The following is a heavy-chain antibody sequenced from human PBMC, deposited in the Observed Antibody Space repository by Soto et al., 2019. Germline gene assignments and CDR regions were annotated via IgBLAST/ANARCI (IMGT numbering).Heavy chain of an antibody. CDR2: IYYTGST. J-gene: IGHJ4*02. D-gene: IGHD1-26*01. CDR1: GGSISNYY. V-gene: IGHV4-59*01. CDR3: ARGIAGATTPFAL. Sequence: QVQLQESGPGLVKPSETLSLTCTVSGGSISNYYWSWIRQPPGKGLEWIGYIYYTGSTNYNPSLKSRVTISEDTSKSQLSLKVRSVTAADPAVYYCARGIAGATTPFALWGQGTLVTVSS.